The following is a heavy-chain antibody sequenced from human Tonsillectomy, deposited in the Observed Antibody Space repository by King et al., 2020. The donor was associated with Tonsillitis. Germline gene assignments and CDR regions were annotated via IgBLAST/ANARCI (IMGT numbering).Heavy chain of an antibody. Sequence: VQLVESGGGLVKPGGSLRISCAASGFTFSSYNMNWVRQAPGKGLEWVSFINSSSNYIYYADSVKGRFTISRDNAKKSLYLQMNSLTAEDTAVYYCTRDDFWSGSALPGDYYGMDVWGQGTTVTVSS. V-gene: IGHV3-21*01. CDR3: TRDDFWSGSALPGDYYGMDV. J-gene: IGHJ6*02. D-gene: IGHD3-3*01. CDR2: INSSSNYI. CDR1: GFTFSSYN.